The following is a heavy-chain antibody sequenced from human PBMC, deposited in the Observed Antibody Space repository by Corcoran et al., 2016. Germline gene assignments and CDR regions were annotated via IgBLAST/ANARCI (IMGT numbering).Heavy chain of an antibody. Sequence: EVQLVESGGGLVKPGGSLRLSCAASGFTFSSYSMNWARQAPGKGLEWVSSISSSSSYIYYADSVKGRFTISRDNAKNSLYLQMNSLRAEDTAVYYCAREPRHWTYGSGSYSPYFDYWGQGTLVTVSS. CDR1: GFTFSSYS. D-gene: IGHD3-10*01. J-gene: IGHJ4*02. CDR3: AREPRHWTYGSGSYSPYFDY. V-gene: IGHV3-21*01. CDR2: ISSSSSYI.